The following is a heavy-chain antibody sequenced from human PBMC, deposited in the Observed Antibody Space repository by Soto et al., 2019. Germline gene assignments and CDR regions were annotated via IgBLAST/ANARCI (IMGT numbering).Heavy chain of an antibody. J-gene: IGHJ6*02. V-gene: IGHV4-59*01. CDR3: ARELDYSGMDV. Sequence: SETLSLTCTVSGGSISSYYWSWIRQPPGKGLEWIGYIYYSGSTNYNPSLESRVTISVDTSKNQFSLKLSSVTAADTAVYYCARELDYSGMDVWGQGTTATVSS. CDR2: IYYSGST. CDR1: GGSISSYY.